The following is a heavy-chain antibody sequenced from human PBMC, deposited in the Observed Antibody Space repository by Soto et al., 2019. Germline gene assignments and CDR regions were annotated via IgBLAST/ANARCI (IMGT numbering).Heavy chain of an antibody. CDR2: ISAYNGNI. J-gene: IGHJ6*02. CDR3: ASSSCGGNFYSNLPLAYYYYGMDV. D-gene: IGHD2-21*02. V-gene: IGHV1-18*01. CDR1: GYTFTNYG. Sequence: QVQLVQSGAEVKKPGASVKVSCKASGYTFTNYGISWVRQAPGQGLEGMGWISAYNGNINYAQKLQGRVTMTTDTSTSTAYMELRSLRSDATPMYYSASSSCGGNFYSNLPLAYYYYGMDVWCQGTTLTVSS.